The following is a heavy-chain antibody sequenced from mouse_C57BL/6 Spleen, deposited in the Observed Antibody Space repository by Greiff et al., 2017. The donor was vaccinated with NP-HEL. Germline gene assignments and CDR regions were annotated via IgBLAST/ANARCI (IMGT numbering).Heavy chain of an antibody. CDR3: ARENYDRYYYAMDY. J-gene: IGHJ4*01. D-gene: IGHD2-4*01. CDR1: GFNIKNIY. V-gene: IGHV14-3*01. CDR2: IDPANGSS. Sequence: VQLQQSVAELVRPGASVKLSCTASGFNIKNIYMHWVKQRPEQGLEWIGRIDPANGSSKYAPKFQGKATITAYTSTNTAYLQLSSLTSDDTAIYYGARENYDRYYYAMDYWGQGTSVTVSS.